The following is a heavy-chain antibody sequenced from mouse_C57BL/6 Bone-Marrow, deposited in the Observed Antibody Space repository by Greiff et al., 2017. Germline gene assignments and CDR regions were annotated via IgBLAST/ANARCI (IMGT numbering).Heavy chain of an antibody. CDR3: AREIMDY. Sequence: QVQLQQSGPELVKPGASVKISCKASGYAFSSSWMNWVKQRPGKGLEWIGRIYPGDGDTNYNGKFKGKATLTADKSSSTSYMQLSSLTSEDSAVYYCAREIMDYWGQGTSVTVSS. CDR2: IYPGDGDT. CDR1: GYAFSSSW. V-gene: IGHV1-82*01. J-gene: IGHJ4*01.